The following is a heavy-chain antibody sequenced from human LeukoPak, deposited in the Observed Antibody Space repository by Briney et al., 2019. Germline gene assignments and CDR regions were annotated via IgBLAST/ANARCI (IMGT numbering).Heavy chain of an antibody. CDR2: ISGSGGST. J-gene: IGHJ4*02. Sequence: GGSLRLSCAASGFTFSSYAMSWVRQAPGKGLEWVSAISGSGGSTYYADSVKGRFTISRDNSKNTLYLQMNSLRAEDTAVYYCAKDRAPRGYSYGRYYFDYWGQGTLVTVSS. V-gene: IGHV3-23*01. CDR1: GFTFSSYA. CDR3: AKDRAPRGYSYGRYYFDY. D-gene: IGHD5-18*01.